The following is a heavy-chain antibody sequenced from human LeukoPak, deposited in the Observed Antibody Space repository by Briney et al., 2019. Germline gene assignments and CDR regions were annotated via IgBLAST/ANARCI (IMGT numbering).Heavy chain of an antibody. CDR3: AASPAPLYCSGGSCYSVDWWFDP. V-gene: IGHV1-58*02. J-gene: IGHJ5*02. CDR2: IVVGSGNT. D-gene: IGHD2-15*01. Sequence: SVKVSCKASGFTFTSSAMQWVRQARGQRLEWIGWIVVGSGNTNYAQKFQERVTITRDMSTSTAYMELSSLRSEDTAVYYCAASPAPLYCSGGSCYSVDWWFDPWGQGTLVTVSS. CDR1: GFTFTSSA.